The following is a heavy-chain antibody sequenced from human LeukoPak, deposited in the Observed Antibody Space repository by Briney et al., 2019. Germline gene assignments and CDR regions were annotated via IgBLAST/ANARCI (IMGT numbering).Heavy chain of an antibody. CDR3: TAGTGTSDFDY. V-gene: IGHV3-15*01. Sequence: GGSLRLSCAASGFTFNNAWMSWVRQAPGKGLEWVGRVKSKTDGGTTDYAAPVKGRFTISRDDSENTVYLQMNSLKTEDTALYYCTAGTGTSDFDYWGQGALVMVSS. CDR2: VKSKTDGGTT. J-gene: IGHJ4*02. D-gene: IGHD1-7*01. CDR1: GFTFNNAW.